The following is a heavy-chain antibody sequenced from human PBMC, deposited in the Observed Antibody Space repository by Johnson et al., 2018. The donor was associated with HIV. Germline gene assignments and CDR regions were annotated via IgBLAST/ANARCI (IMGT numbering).Heavy chain of an antibody. V-gene: IGHV3-30*04. J-gene: IGHJ3*02. CDR1: GFSFSFYA. CDR3: ARDPFTPAVSDAFDI. CDR2: ISYDGSNK. D-gene: IGHD2-15*01. Sequence: VQLVESGGGVVQPGRSLRLSCAASGFSFSFYAMHWVRQAPGKGLEWVAVISYDGSNKYYADSVKGRFTISRDNSKKKVYLQTNSLRAEDTAMYYCARDPFTPAVSDAFDIWGQGTMVTVSS.